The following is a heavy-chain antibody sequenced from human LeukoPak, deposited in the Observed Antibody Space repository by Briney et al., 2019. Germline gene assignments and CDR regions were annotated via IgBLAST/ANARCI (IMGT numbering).Heavy chain of an antibody. CDR1: GFTVSSNY. J-gene: IGHJ6*03. D-gene: IGHD1-1*01. Sequence: PGGSLRLSCAASGFTVSSNYMSWVRQAPGKGLEYVSAISSNGGSTYYANFVKGRFTISRDNSKNTLYLQMGSLRAEDMAVYYCARDIWNYYYYMDVWGKGTTVTVSS. V-gene: IGHV3-64*01. CDR3: ARDIWNYYYYMDV. CDR2: ISSNGGST.